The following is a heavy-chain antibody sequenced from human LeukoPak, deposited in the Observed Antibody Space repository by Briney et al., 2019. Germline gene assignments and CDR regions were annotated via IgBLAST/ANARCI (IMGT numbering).Heavy chain of an antibody. CDR3: AQYRGYFDL. D-gene: IGHD2-2*02. CDR1: VGSFSGFF. V-gene: IGHV4-34*01. CDR2: INHSGST. J-gene: IGHJ2*01. Sequence: SETLSLTCAVSVGSFSGFFCSCIRQPPGKGLEWIGEINHSGSTNYNPSLKSRVTISVDTSKNQFSLKLSSVTAADTAVYYCAQYRGYFDLWGRGTLVTVSS.